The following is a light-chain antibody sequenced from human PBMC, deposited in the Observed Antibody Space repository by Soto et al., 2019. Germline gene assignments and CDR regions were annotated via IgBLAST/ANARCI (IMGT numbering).Light chain of an antibody. CDR2: KAS. CDR1: QSISPW. V-gene: IGKV1-5*03. CDR3: QHYNSYSEA. J-gene: IGKJ1*01. Sequence: DIQITQYHSTLSASIGDRVTITCRASQSISPWLAWYQQKPGKAPKLLIYKASTLKSGVPSRFSGSGSGTEFTLSISSLQPDDFATYYCQHYNSYSEAFGQGTKVDIK.